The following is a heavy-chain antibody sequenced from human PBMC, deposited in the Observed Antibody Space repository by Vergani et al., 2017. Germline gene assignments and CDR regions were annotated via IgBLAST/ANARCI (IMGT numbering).Heavy chain of an antibody. CDR2: VDPEDGET. D-gene: IGHD3-16*01. J-gene: IGHJ4*02. CDR1: GYTLTDYW. V-gene: IGHV1-69-2*01. Sequence: DVQLVQSGAEVKKPGTTVKISCKVSGYTLTDYWMHWVQQAPGKGLEWRGAVDPEDGETVYAEKFQARVTITADTSRDTEYLEVTSLKSDHTAVYYCATAFVLEGTGSYAGYWGQGTMVTVSS. CDR3: ATAFVLEGTGSYAGY.